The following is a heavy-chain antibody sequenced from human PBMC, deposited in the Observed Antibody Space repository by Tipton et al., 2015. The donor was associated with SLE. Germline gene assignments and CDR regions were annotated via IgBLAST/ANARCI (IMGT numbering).Heavy chain of an antibody. V-gene: IGHV4-34*01. J-gene: IGHJ3*02. CDR3: ARGPELAVAGTRRGAFDI. D-gene: IGHD6-19*01. Sequence: TLSLTRAVYGGSFSGYYWSWIRQPPGKGLEWIGEINHSGSTNYNPSLKSRVTISVDTSKNQFSLKLSSVTAADTAVYYCARGPELAVAGTRRGAFDIWGQGTMVTVSS. CDR2: INHSGST. CDR1: GGSFSGYY.